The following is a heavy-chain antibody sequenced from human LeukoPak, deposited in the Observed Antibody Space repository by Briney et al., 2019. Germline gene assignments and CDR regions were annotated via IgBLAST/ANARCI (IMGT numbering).Heavy chain of an antibody. Sequence: ASVKVSCKASGYTFTGYYMHWVRQAPGQGLEWMGWINPNSGGTNYAQKFQGRVTMTRDTSISTAYMELSSLRSEDTAVYYCTRDGGNSAFDYWGQGTLVTVSS. V-gene: IGHV1-2*02. CDR2: INPNSGGT. CDR3: TRDGGNSAFDY. J-gene: IGHJ4*02. D-gene: IGHD4-23*01. CDR1: GYTFTGYY.